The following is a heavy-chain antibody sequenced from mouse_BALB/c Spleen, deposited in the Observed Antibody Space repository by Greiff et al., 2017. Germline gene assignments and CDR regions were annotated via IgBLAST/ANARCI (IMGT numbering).Heavy chain of an antibody. CDR1: GFTFSDYY. Sequence: EVHLVESGGGLVKPGGSLKLSCAASGFTFSDYYMYWVRQTPEKRLEWVATISDGGSYTYYPDSVKGRFTISRDNAKNNLYLQMSSLKSEDTAMYYCARVNSGKDYYAMDYWGQGTSVTVSS. V-gene: IGHV5-4*02. CDR3: ARVNSGKDYYAMDY. D-gene: IGHD3-2*02. J-gene: IGHJ4*01. CDR2: ISDGGSYT.